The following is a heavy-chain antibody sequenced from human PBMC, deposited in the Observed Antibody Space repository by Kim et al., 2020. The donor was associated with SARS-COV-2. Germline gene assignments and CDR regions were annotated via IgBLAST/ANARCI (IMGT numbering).Heavy chain of an antibody. Sequence: ASVKVSCKASGYTFTSYAMNWVRKAPGQGLEWMGWINTNTGNPTYAQGFTGRFVFSLDTSVSTAYLQISSLKAEDTAVYYCARDRSSSWYGEWAFDIWGQGTMVTVSS. V-gene: IGHV7-4-1*02. CDR3: ARDRSSSWYGEWAFDI. D-gene: IGHD6-13*01. CDR1: GYTFTSYA. CDR2: INTNTGNP. J-gene: IGHJ3*02.